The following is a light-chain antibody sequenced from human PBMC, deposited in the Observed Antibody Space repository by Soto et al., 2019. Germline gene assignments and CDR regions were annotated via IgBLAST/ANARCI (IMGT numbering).Light chain of an antibody. V-gene: IGKV1-39*01. J-gene: IGKJ2*01. CDR3: QQSYSTLYT. CDR1: QTISSF. CDR2: AAS. Sequence: DIQMTQSPSSLSASVADRVTITCRASQTISSFLSWYQQNPGKAPKLLIYAASSLQSGVPSRFSGSGSGTDFTLTISSLQPPDFATYYCQQSYSTLYTFGQGTRLEIK.